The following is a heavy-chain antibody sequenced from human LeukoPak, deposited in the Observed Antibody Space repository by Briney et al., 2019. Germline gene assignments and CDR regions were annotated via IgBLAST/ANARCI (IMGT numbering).Heavy chain of an antibody. V-gene: IGHV3-9*01. CDR3: AKGEGYSYGHLGD. CDR1: GFTFDDYA. CDR2: ISWNSGSI. J-gene: IGHJ4*02. Sequence: GRSLRLSCAASGFTFDDYAMHWVRQAPGKGLEWVSGISWNSGSIGYADSVKGRFTISRDSAKNSLYLQMNSLRAEDTALYYCAKGEGYSYGHLGDWGQGTLVTVSS. D-gene: IGHD5-18*01.